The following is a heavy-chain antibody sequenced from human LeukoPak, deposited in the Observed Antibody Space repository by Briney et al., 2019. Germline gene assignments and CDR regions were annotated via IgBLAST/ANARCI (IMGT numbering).Heavy chain of an antibody. Sequence: GGSLRLSCAASGFTFSSYSMNWVRQAPGKGLEWVSSISSSSSYIYYADSVKGRFTISRDNAKNSLYLQMNSLRAEDTAVYYCARDQWLALFDYWGQGTLVTVSS. CDR3: ARDQWLALFDY. V-gene: IGHV3-21*01. D-gene: IGHD6-19*01. J-gene: IGHJ4*02. CDR2: ISSSSSYI. CDR1: GFTFSSYS.